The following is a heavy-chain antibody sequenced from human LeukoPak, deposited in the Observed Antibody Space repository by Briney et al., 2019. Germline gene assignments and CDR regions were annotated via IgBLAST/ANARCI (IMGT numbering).Heavy chain of an antibody. CDR2: ISSDGSNK. J-gene: IGHJ6*03. V-gene: IGHV3-30*01. Sequence: PGGSLRLSCAAYGFTFSSYAMHWVRQAPGKGLEWVAVISSDGSNKYYADSVKGRFTISRDNSKNTLYLQMNSLRAEDTAVYYYARAGYCSGGSCMGGYMDVWGKGTTVTVSS. CDR3: ARAGYCSGGSCMGGYMDV. D-gene: IGHD2-15*01. CDR1: GFTFSSYA.